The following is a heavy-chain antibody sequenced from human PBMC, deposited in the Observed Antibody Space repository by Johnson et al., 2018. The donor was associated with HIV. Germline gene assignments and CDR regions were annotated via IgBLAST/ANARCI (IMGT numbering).Heavy chain of an antibody. D-gene: IGHD6-6*01. CDR3: ASLSSSGAFDI. Sequence: QVQLVESGGGLVQPGRSLRLSCAASGFTFSSYAMHWVRQAPGKGLEWVSGINWNGGSTYYADSVKGRFTISRDNSKNTLYLQMNSLRAEDTAVYYCASLSSSGAFDIWGQGTMVTVSS. J-gene: IGHJ3*02. V-gene: IGHV3-64*04. CDR2: INWNGGST. CDR1: GFTFSSYA.